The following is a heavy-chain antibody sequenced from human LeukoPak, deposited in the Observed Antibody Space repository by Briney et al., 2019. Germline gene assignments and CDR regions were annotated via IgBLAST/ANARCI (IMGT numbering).Heavy chain of an antibody. V-gene: IGHV3-11*01. Sequence: GGSLRLSCAASGFTFSDYFMSWIRQAPGKGLEWVSYISSSGSTIYYADSVKGRFTISRDNAKNSLYLQMNSLRAEDTAVYYCASLGEQWLVQYLHYWGQGTLVTVSS. J-gene: IGHJ4*02. CDR2: ISSSGSTI. CDR1: GFTFSDYF. CDR3: ASLGEQWLVQYLHY. D-gene: IGHD6-19*01.